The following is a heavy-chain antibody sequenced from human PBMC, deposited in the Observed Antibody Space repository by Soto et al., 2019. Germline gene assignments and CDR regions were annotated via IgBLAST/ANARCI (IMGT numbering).Heavy chain of an antibody. J-gene: IGHJ6*02. Sequence: ASVKVSCKVSGYTLTELSMHWVRQAPGKGLEWMGGFDPEDGETIYAQKFQGRVTMTEDTSTDTAYMELSSLRSEDTAVYYCATLISVDFWSGYPNRYYYGMDVWGQGTTVTVSS. D-gene: IGHD3-3*01. CDR3: ATLISVDFWSGYPNRYYYGMDV. CDR2: FDPEDGET. CDR1: GYTLTELS. V-gene: IGHV1-24*01.